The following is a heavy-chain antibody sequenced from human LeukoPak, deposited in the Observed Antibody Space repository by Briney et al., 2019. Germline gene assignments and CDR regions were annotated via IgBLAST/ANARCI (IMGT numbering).Heavy chain of an antibody. J-gene: IGHJ4*02. CDR3: ARDRSGNSGY. V-gene: IGHV4-59*01. D-gene: IGHD4-23*01. CDR1: GGSISSYY. Sequence: PSETLSLTCTVSGGSISSYYWSWIRQPPGKGLEWIGFIYYSGSTYYSPSLKSRVTMSVDTSKNQVSLKLTSVTAADTAVYYCARDRSGNSGYWGQGTLVTVSS. CDR2: IYYSGST.